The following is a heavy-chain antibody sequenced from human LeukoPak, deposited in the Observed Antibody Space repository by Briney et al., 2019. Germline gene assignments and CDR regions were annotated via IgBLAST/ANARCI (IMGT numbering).Heavy chain of an antibody. CDR3: ASSPQALTSGLFDY. CDR2: IYHSGST. CDR1: GGSISSSNW. V-gene: IGHV4-4*02. D-gene: IGHD6-19*01. J-gene: IGHJ4*02. Sequence: PSGTLSLTCAVSGGSISSSNWWSWVRQPPGKGLEWIGEIYHSGSTNYNPSLKSRVTISVDKSKNQFSLKLSSVTAADTAVYYCASSPQALTSGLFDYWGQGTLVTVSS.